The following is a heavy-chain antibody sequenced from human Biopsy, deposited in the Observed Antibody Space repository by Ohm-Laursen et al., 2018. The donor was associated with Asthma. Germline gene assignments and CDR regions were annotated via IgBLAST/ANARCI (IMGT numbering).Heavy chain of an antibody. CDR2: SMTVFGTT. CDR1: GGTFSNFA. D-gene: IGHD6-19*01. CDR3: ARCQVGYSSGWSLLLKKIYYSGMDV. V-gene: IGHV1-69*01. Sequence: SSVKVSCKAPGGTFSNFAIGWVRQAPGQGLEWLGGSMTVFGTTNYAQKFQGRVTITADESTSTAYMEVTSLRSEDTAIYYCARCQVGYSSGWSLLLKKIYYSGMDVWGQGTAVTVSS. J-gene: IGHJ6*02.